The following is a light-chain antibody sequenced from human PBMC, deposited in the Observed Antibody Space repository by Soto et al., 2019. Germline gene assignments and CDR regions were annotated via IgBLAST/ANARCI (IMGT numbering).Light chain of an antibody. CDR1: QSINNL. CDR2: AAS. CDR3: QQSYSTPPLA. Sequence: DFQMTQSPSSLSASVGDRVTITCRASQSINNLLNWYQQKPGKAPNLLIYAASSLQSGVPSRFSGSGSGTDFALTISRLQLEDFATYYCQQSYSTPPLAFGGGTKVEIK. J-gene: IGKJ4*01. V-gene: IGKV1-39*01.